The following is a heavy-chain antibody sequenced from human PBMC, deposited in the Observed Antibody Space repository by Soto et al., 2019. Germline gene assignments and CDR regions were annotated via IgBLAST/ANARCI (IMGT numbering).Heavy chain of an antibody. CDR2: MTSSRSTV. D-gene: IGHD1-26*01. V-gene: IGHV3-48*03. Sequence: EVQLVESGGGFVQPGGSLRLSCVASGFTFRSYEMTWVRQAPGKGLEWFSYMTSSRSTVYYADSVKGRFTISRDNAKNSLSLQMNSMRGEDTAVYYCARVMYATWSSFDYGGQGTLVTESS. CDR3: ARVMYATWSSFDY. J-gene: IGHJ4*02. CDR1: GFTFRSYE.